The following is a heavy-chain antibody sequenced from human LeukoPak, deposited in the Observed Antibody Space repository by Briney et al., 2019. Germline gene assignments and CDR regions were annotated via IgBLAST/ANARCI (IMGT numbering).Heavy chain of an antibody. Sequence: PGGSLRLSSAASGFTFSSYWMSWVRQAPGKGLEWVANIKQDGSEKYYVDSVKGRFTISRDNAKNSLYLQMNSLRAEDTAVYYCARAIITIFGVVIIGSNAFDIWGQGTMVTVSS. J-gene: IGHJ3*02. CDR1: GFTFSSYW. D-gene: IGHD3-3*01. CDR3: ARAIITIFGVVIIGSNAFDI. CDR2: IKQDGSEK. V-gene: IGHV3-7*01.